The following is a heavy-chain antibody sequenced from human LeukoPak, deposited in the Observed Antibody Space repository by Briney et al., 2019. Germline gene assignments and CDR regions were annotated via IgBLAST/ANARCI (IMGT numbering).Heavy chain of an antibody. V-gene: IGHV4-61*02. CDR1: GGSISSGSYY. D-gene: IGHD3-3*01. CDR3: ARGRSGYDFWSGYHNWFDP. CDR2: IYTSGST. Sequence: PSQTLSLTCTVSGGSISSGSYYWGWIRQPAGKGLEWIGRIYTSGSTNYNPSLKSRVTISVDTSKNQFSLKLSSVTAADTAVYYCARGRSGYDFWSGYHNWFDPWGQGTLVTVSS. J-gene: IGHJ5*02.